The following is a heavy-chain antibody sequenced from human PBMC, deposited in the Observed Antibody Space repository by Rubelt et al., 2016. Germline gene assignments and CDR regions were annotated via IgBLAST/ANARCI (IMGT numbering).Heavy chain of an antibody. CDR2: IKEDGSDK. CDR3: ARGQTLAAAILDY. D-gene: IGHD6-13*01. V-gene: IGHV3-7*01. CDR1: GFTFSSYS. Sequence: EVQLVESGGGLVQPGGSLRLSCAASGFTFSSYSMNWVRQAPGKGLEWVANIKEDGSDKYYVDSVKGRFTISRDNTKNSLSLQMNILRAEDTAVYYCARGQTLAAAILDYWGQGTLVTVSS. J-gene: IGHJ4*02.